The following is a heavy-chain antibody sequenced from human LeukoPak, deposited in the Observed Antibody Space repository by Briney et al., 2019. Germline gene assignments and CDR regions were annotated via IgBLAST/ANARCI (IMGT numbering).Heavy chain of an antibody. Sequence: SGGSLRLSCAASGFTFSSYGMHWVRQAPGKGLEWVANIKQDGSEKSYVESVRGRFTISRDNAKNSLYLQLNSLRAEDTALYYCARDNPPDYWGQGTLVTVSS. J-gene: IGHJ4*02. CDR2: IKQDGSEK. CDR3: ARDNPPDY. V-gene: IGHV3-7*03. CDR1: GFTFSSYG.